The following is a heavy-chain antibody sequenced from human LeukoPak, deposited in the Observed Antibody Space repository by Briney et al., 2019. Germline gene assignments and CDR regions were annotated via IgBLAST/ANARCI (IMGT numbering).Heavy chain of an antibody. CDR1: GYTFTSYD. D-gene: IGHD3/OR15-3a*01. J-gene: IGHJ6*03. V-gene: IGHV1-8*01. CDR3: ARALSWTTESYYYMDV. Sequence: WASVKVSCKASGYTFTSYDMNWVRQATGQGLEWMGWMNPNSGNTGYAQKFQGRVTMTKNTSITTAYMGLSSLRSEDTAVYYCARALSWTTESYYYMDVWGKGTTVTVSS. CDR2: MNPNSGNT.